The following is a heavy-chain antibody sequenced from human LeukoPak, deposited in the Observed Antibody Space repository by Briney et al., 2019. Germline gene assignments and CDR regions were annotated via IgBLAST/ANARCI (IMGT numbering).Heavy chain of an antibody. Sequence: SETLSLTCAVYGGSFSGYYWSWIRQPPGKGLEWIGEINHSGSTNYNPSLKSRVTISVDTSKNQFSLKLSSVTAADTAVYYCARAGFDGSCSGGSCYVDYWGQGTLVTVSS. CDR1: GGSFSGYY. V-gene: IGHV4-34*01. J-gene: IGHJ4*02. CDR2: INHSGST. CDR3: ARAGFDGSCSGGSCYVDY. D-gene: IGHD2-15*01.